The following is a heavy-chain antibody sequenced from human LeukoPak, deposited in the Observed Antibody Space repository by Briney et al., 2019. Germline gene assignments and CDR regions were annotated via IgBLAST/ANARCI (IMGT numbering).Heavy chain of an antibody. D-gene: IGHD2-2*01. CDR3: ASLGDIVVVPAATTRSNWFDP. J-gene: IGHJ5*02. Sequence: PSETLSLTCAVYGGSFSGYYWSWIRQPPGKGLEWIGEINHSGSTNYNPSLKSRVTISVDTSKNQFSLKLSSVTAADTAVYYCASLGDIVVVPAATTRSNWFDPWGQGTLVTVSS. V-gene: IGHV4-34*01. CDR2: INHSGST. CDR1: GGSFSGYY.